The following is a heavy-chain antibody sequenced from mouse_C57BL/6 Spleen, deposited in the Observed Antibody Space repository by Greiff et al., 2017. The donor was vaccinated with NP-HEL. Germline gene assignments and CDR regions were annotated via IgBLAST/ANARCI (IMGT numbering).Heavy chain of an antibody. CDR2: IDPETGGT. J-gene: IGHJ3*01. V-gene: IGHV1-15*01. D-gene: IGHD2-3*01. CDR1: GYTFTDYE. CDR3: TRRGGYDGYYVMFAY. Sequence: QVQLKQSGAELVRPGASVTLSCKASGYTFTDYEMHWVKQTPVHGLEWIGAIDPETGGTAYNQKFKGKAILTADKSSSTAYMELRSLTSEDSAVYYCTRRGGYDGYYVMFAYWGQGTLVTVSA.